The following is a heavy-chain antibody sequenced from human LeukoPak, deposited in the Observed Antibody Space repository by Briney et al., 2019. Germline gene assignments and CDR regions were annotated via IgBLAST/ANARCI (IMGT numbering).Heavy chain of an antibody. V-gene: IGHV4-34*01. CDR1: GGSFSGYY. CDR2: INHSGST. D-gene: IGHD5-12*01. Sequence: SETLSLTCAVYGGSFSGYYWSWIRQPPGKGLEWIGEINHSGSTNYNPSLKRRVTISVDTSKNQFSLKLSSVTAADTAVYYCARGRSGGWLQLRAFDIWGQGTMVTVSS. J-gene: IGHJ3*02. CDR3: ARGRSGGWLQLRAFDI.